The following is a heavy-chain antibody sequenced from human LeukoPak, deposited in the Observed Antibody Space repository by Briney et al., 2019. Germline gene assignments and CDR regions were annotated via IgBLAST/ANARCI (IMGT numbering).Heavy chain of an antibody. V-gene: IGHV1-2*02. CDR3: ARGGESGWYGSYYYGMDV. CDR1: GYTFTGYY. CDR2: INPNSGGT. J-gene: IGHJ6*02. D-gene: IGHD6-19*01. Sequence: AASVKVSCKASGYTFTGYYMHWVRQAPGQGLEWMGWINPNSGGTNYAQKFQGRVTMTRDTSISTAYMELSRLRSDDTAVYYCARGGESGWYGSYYYGMDVWGLGTLVTVSS.